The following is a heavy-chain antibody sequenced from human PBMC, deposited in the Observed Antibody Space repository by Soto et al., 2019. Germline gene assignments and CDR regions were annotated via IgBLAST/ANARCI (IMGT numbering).Heavy chain of an antibody. D-gene: IGHD1-7*01. V-gene: IGHV3-49*03. CDR2: IRSKAYGGTT. Sequence: GGSLRLSCTASGFTFGDYAMSWFRQAPGKGLEWVGFIRSKAYGGTTEYAASVKGRFTISREDSKSIAYLQMNSLKTEDTAVYYCTRDNPPDAQTTYYYYGMDVWGQGTTVTVSS. CDR1: GFTFGDYA. CDR3: TRDNPPDAQTTYYYYGMDV. J-gene: IGHJ6*02.